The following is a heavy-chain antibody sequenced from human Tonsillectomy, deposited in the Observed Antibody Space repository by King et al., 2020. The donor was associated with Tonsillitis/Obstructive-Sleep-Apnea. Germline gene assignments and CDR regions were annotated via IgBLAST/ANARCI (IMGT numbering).Heavy chain of an antibody. CDR2: ISAYNGYT. J-gene: IGHJ6*03. CDR3: ARGFGLTYSGNYYYDYYYMDV. D-gene: IGHD1-26*01. Sequence: QLVQSGAEVKKPGASVKVSCEASGYTFSSYDITWVRQAPGQGLECMGWISAYNGYTNYAQKLQGSVTMTTDTSTSTADMELRSLRSDDTAVYYGARGFGLTYSGNYYYDYYYMDVGGERTTVAGS. CDR1: GYTFSSYD. V-gene: IGHV1-18*01.